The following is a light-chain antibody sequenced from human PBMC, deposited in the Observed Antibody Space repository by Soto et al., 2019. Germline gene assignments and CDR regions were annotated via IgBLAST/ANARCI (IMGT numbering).Light chain of an antibody. J-gene: IGLJ2*01. V-gene: IGLV1-51*01. CDR3: GTCDSSLSAVV. Sequence: QSVLTQSPSVSAAPGQKVTISCSGSSSNIGNNYVSWYQHLPGTAPKLLIYDNNNRPSGIPDRFSGSKSGTSATLGITGLQTGDEADYYCGTCDSSLSAVVFGGGTKLTVL. CDR2: DNN. CDR1: SSNIGNNY.